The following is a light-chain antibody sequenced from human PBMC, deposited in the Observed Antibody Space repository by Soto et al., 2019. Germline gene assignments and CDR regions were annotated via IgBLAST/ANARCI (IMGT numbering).Light chain of an antibody. Sequence: QSVLTQPASVSGSPGQSIAISCTGTSSDVGGYNYVSWYQQHPGKAPKLMIYDVSSRPSGVSNRFSGSKSGNTASLTISGLQAGDEADYYCSSYTSSTTEVFGTGTKVNVL. CDR3: SSYTSSTTEV. CDR2: DVS. CDR1: SSDVGGYNY. V-gene: IGLV2-14*03. J-gene: IGLJ1*01.